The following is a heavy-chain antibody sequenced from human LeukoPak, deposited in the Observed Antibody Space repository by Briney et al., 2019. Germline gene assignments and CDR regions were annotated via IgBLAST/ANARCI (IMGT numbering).Heavy chain of an antibody. CDR3: AREGTAMVGDDAFDI. D-gene: IGHD5-18*01. Sequence: PGGSLRLSCEASGFTFSSYSMNWVRQAPGKGLEWVSYISSSSSTIYYADSVKGRFTISRDNAKNSLYLQMNSLRAEDTAVYYCAREGTAMVGDDAFDIWGQGTMDTVSS. V-gene: IGHV3-48*04. CDR1: GFTFSSYS. CDR2: ISSSSSTI. J-gene: IGHJ3*02.